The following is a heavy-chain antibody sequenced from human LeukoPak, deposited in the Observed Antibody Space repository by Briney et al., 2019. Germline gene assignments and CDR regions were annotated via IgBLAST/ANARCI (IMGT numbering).Heavy chain of an antibody. CDR2: ISGDGSST. J-gene: IGHJ3*02. CDR3: AKDHDYYASGPI. Sequence: PAGSLTLSCAASGFAFGDYAIHWVRQAPGRGLEWVSLISGDGSSTYYADSVKGQFTISRDNSKNTLDLQMNSLRAEDTALYYCAKDHDYYASGPIWGHATLVTVSS. CDR1: GFAFGDYA. D-gene: IGHD3-10*01. V-gene: IGHV3-43*02.